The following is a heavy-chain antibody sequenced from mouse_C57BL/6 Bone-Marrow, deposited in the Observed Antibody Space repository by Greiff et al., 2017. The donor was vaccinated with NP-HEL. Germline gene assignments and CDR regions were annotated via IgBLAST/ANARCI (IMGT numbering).Heavy chain of an antibody. J-gene: IGHJ1*03. D-gene: IGHD1-1*01. CDR3: TGDGSSPYWYFDV. V-gene: IGHV6-3*01. CDR2: IRLKSDNYAT. Sequence: EVKVVESGGGLVQPGGSMKLSCVASGFTFSNYWMNWVRQSPEKGLEWVAQIRLKSDNYATHYAESVKGRFTISRDDSKSSVYLQMNNLRAEDTGIYYCTGDGSSPYWYFDVWGTGTTVTVSS. CDR1: GFTFSNYW.